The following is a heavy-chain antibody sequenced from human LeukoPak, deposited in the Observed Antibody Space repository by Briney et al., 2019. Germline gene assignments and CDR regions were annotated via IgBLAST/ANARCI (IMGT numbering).Heavy chain of an antibody. D-gene: IGHD3-3*01. J-gene: IGHJ6*02. CDR2: INAGNGNT. CDR3: AREKITIFGVVIVDYYGMDV. V-gene: IGHV1-3*01. CDR1: GYTFTSYA. Sequence: ASVTVSFTASGYTFTSYAMHWVRQAPGQRLEWMGWINAGNGNTKYSQKFQGRVTITRDTSASTAYMELSSLRSEDTAVYYCAREKITIFGVVIVDYYGMDVWGQGTTVTVSS.